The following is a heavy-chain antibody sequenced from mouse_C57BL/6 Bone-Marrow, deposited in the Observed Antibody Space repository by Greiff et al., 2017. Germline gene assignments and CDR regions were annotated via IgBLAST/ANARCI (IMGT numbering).Heavy chain of an antibody. CDR3: ARNYGNYPYWYFDV. J-gene: IGHJ1*03. CDR1: GFSLTSYA. CDR2: IWTGGGT. D-gene: IGHD2-1*01. V-gene: IGHV2-9-1*01. Sequence: QVQLQQSGPGLVAPSQSLSITCTVSGFSLTSYAISWVRQPPGKGLEWLGVIWTGGGTNYNSALKSRLSISTDNYKSQVFLKMNSLQTDDTARYYCARNYGNYPYWYFDVWGTGTTVTVSS.